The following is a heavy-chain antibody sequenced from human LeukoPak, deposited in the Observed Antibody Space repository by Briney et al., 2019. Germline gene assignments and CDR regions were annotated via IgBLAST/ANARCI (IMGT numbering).Heavy chain of an antibody. J-gene: IGHJ4*02. CDR3: ARVEGLRLLEWLLNY. V-gene: IGHV1-2*06. Sequence: ASVKVSCKASGYTFTGYYLHWVRQAPGQGLEWMGRINPNSGGTNYAQKFQGRVTMTRDTSISTAYMELSRLRSDDTAVYYCARVEGLRLLEWLLNYWGQGTLVTVSS. D-gene: IGHD3-3*01. CDR2: INPNSGGT. CDR1: GYTFTGYY.